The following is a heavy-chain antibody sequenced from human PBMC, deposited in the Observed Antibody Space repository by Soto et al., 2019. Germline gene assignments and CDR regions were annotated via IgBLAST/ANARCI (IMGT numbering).Heavy chain of an antibody. CDR1: GFTFSSYA. CDR3: AKVTRGKTYYYYYGMDV. V-gene: IGHV3-23*01. D-gene: IGHD3-10*01. J-gene: IGHJ6*02. Sequence: EVQLLESGGGLVQPGGSLRLSCAASGFTFSSYAMSWVRQAPGKGLEWVSAISGSGGSTYYADSVKGRFTISRDNTNNTLSLQMTSVRAEDTAVYYSAKVTRGKTYYYYYGMDVWGQGTTVTVSS. CDR2: ISGSGGST.